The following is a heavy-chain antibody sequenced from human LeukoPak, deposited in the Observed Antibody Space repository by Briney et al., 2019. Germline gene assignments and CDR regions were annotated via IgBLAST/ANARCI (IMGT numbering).Heavy chain of an antibody. CDR3: AKLRGYSYGYDY. V-gene: IGHV3-11*01. CDR2: ISSSGSTT. CDR1: GFTFSDYY. Sequence: GGSLRLPCAASGFTFSDYYMSWIRQAPGKGLEWVSYISSSGSTTYYADSVKGRFTTSRDNSKNTLYLQMNSLRAEDTAVYYCAKLRGYSYGYDYWGQGTLVTVSS. J-gene: IGHJ4*02. D-gene: IGHD5-18*01.